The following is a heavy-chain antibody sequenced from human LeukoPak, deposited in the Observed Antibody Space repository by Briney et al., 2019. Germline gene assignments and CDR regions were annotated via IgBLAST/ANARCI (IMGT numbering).Heavy chain of an antibody. CDR2: IYGGGST. V-gene: IGHV3-53*01. CDR1: GFTVSNDY. J-gene: IGHJ4*02. Sequence: GGSLRLSCAVSGFTVSNDYMSWVRQAPGKGLEWVSVIYGGGSTYYADSVRGRFTISRDNSENTLYLQMDSLRAEDTAVYYCAKVATWTYFDSWGQGTLVTVSS. D-gene: IGHD3/OR15-3a*01. CDR3: AKVATWTYFDS.